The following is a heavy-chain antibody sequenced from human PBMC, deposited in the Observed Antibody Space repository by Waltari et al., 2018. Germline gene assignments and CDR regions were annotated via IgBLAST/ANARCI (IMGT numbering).Heavy chain of an antibody. CDR2: REHGGSER. Sequence: EVQLVESGGGLVKPGGSLRLSCEGSGFHFSGYWMSWVRQVPGKGLEGVANREHGGSERNYADSLKGRFTISRDNAKNSVSLQMNSLRAEDSAIYYCTTGRDGYNHRFDYWGQGTRVTVSS. V-gene: IGHV3-7*01. CDR1: GFHFSGYW. J-gene: IGHJ4*02. D-gene: IGHD5-12*01. CDR3: TTGRDGYNHRFDY.